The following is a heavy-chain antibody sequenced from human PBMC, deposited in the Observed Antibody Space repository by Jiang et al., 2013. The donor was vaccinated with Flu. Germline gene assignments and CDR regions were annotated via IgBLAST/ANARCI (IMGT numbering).Heavy chain of an antibody. CDR2: IYYSGST. Sequence: GLVKPSQTLSLTCTVSGGSISSGGYYWSWIRQHPGKGLEWIGYIYYSGSTYYNPSLKSRVTISVDTSKNQFSLKLSSVTAADTAVYYCARDRTGEQPFDYWGQGTLVTVSS. V-gene: IGHV4-31*03. CDR3: ARDRTGEQPFDY. D-gene: IGHD1/OR15-1a*01. J-gene: IGHJ4*02. CDR1: GGSISSGGYY.